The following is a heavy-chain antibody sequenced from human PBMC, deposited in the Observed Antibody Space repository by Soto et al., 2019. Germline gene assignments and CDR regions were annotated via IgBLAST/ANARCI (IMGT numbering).Heavy chain of an antibody. V-gene: IGHV3-74*01. D-gene: IGHD6-19*01. J-gene: IGHJ3*02. CDR3: ARSYSSGWYEGAFDI. CDR2: INSDGSST. Sequence: GGSLRLSCAASGFPFSSYLMHWVRQAPGKGLVWVSRINSDGSSTSYADSVKGRFTISRDNAKNTLYLQMNSLRAEDTAVYYCARSYSSGWYEGAFDIWGQGTMVTVSS. CDR1: GFPFSSYL.